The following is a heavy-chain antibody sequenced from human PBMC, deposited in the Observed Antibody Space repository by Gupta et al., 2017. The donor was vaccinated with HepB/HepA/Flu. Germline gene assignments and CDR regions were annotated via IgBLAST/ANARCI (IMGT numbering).Heavy chain of an antibody. J-gene: IGHJ6*04. Sequence: QVQLQESGPGLVKPSETLSLTCTVAGGSLSSYYWSWIRQPPGKGLEWIGYIYYSGSTNYNPSLKSRVTISVDTSKNQLSLKLSSVSAADTAVYYCARGTTADVWGKGTTVTVSS. V-gene: IGHV4-59*01. CDR1: GGSLSSYY. D-gene: IGHD4-17*01. CDR3: ARGTTADV. CDR2: IYYSGST.